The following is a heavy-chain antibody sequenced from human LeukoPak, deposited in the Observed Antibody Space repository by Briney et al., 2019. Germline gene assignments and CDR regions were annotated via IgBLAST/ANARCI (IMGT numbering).Heavy chain of an antibody. Sequence: SETLSLTCTVSGGSISSSSYYWGWIRQPPGKGLEWIGSICYSGSTYYNPSLKSRVTISVDTSKNQFSLKLSSVTAADTAVYYCARGGSGSYFYYYMDVWGKGTTVTVSS. V-gene: IGHV4-39*07. D-gene: IGHD1-26*01. CDR3: ARGGSGSYFYYYMDV. CDR1: GGSISSSSYY. J-gene: IGHJ6*03. CDR2: ICYSGST.